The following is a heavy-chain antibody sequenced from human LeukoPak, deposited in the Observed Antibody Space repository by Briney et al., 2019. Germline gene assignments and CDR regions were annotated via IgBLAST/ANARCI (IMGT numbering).Heavy chain of an antibody. Sequence: SVKVSCKASGGTFSSYAISWVRQAPGQGLEWMGRIIPIFGTANYAQKFQGRVTITTDESTSTAYMELSSLRSEDTAVSYCARAVYYDSSGYNDAFDIWGQGTMVTVSS. V-gene: IGHV1-69*05. CDR1: GGTFSSYA. D-gene: IGHD3-22*01. CDR3: ARAVYYDSSGYNDAFDI. CDR2: IIPIFGTA. J-gene: IGHJ3*02.